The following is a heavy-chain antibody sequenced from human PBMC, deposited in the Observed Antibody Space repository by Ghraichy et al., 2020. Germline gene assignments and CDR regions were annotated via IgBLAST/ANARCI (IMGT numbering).Heavy chain of an antibody. D-gene: IGHD4-11*01. J-gene: IGHJ6*02. CDR2: IYYSGST. CDR3: ARQINSNYAAHYYGMDV. V-gene: IGHV4-61*01. CDR1: GGSVSSGSYY. Sequence: SETLSLTCTVSGGSVSSGSYYWSWIRQPPGKGLEWIGYIYYSGSTNYNPSLKSRVTISVDTSKNQFSLKLSSVTAADTAVYYCARQINSNYAAHYYGMDVWGQGTTVTVSS.